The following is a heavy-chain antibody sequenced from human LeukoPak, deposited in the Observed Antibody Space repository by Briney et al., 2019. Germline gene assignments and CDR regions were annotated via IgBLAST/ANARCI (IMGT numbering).Heavy chain of an antibody. CDR1: GGSVSSGSYY. CDR3: ARGPVVAPNWFDP. V-gene: IGHV4-61*01. Sequence: SETLSLTCTVSGGSVSSGSYYWRLIRQPPGKGREWIGYIYYSGSTNYNPSLKSRVTISVDTSKNQFSLKLSSVTAADTAVYYCARGPVVAPNWFDPWGQGTLVTVSS. D-gene: IGHD3-22*01. CDR2: IYYSGST. J-gene: IGHJ5*02.